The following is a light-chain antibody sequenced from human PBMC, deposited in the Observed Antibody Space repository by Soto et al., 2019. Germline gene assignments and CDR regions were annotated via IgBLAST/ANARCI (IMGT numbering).Light chain of an antibody. CDR1: QGISSY. J-gene: IGKJ3*01. CDR2: AAS. CDR3: QQYSSYPLIT. V-gene: IGKV1-8*01. Sequence: AIRMTQSPSSFSASTGDRVTITCRASQGISSYLAWYQQKPGKAPKLLIYAASTLQSGVPSRFSGSGSGTEFTLTSSCRQSEDLATYYCQQYSSYPLITFGPGTKVDIK.